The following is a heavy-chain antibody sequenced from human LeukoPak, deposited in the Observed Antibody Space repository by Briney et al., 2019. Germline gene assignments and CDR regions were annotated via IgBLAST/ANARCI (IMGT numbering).Heavy chain of an antibody. V-gene: IGHV4-34*01. D-gene: IGHD1-14*01. CDR2: INHSGST. J-gene: IGHJ6*02. Sequence: PSETLSLTCAVYGGSFSGYYWSWIRQPPGKGLEWIGEINHSGSTNYNPSLKSRVTISVDTSKNQFSLKLSSVTAADTAVYYCARGPRTYGMDVRGQGTTVTVSS. CDR3: ARGPRTYGMDV. CDR1: GGSFSGYY.